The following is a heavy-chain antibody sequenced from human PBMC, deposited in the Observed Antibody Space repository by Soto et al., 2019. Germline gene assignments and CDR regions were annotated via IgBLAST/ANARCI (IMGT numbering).Heavy chain of an antibody. D-gene: IGHD3-9*01. CDR1: GFTFSDYY. J-gene: IGHJ4*02. Sequence: GGSLRLSCAASGFTFSDYYMTWIRQAPGKGLEWISYITSSGTYTYNADSVKGRFTISRDNAKNSLYLQMNSLRGDDTALYYCAKGTYYDVLTGYYKGGLYFDYWGQGTLVTVSS. CDR3: AKGTYYDVLTGYYKGGLYFDY. CDR2: ITSSGTYT. V-gene: IGHV3-11*06.